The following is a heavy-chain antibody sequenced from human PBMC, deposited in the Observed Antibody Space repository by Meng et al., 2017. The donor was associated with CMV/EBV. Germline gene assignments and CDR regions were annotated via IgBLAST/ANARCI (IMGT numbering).Heavy chain of an antibody. CDR2: ISSSSSTI. CDR3: ARDGGAYYYDSSGYFYGMDV. V-gene: IGHV3-48*04. J-gene: IGHJ6*02. CDR1: GFTFSSYS. D-gene: IGHD3-22*01. Sequence: GESLKISCAASGFTFSSYSMNWVRQAPGKGLEWVLYISSSSSTIYYADSVKGRFTISRDNAKNSLYLQMNSLRAEDTAVYYCARDGGAYYYDSSGYFYGMDVWGQGTTVTVSS.